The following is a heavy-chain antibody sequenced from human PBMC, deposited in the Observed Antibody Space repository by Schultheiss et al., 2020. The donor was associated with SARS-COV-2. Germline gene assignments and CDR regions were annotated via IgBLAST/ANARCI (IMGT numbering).Heavy chain of an antibody. D-gene: IGHD2-2*02. CDR2: IYTSGST. J-gene: IGHJ6*03. Sequence: GSLRLSCTVSGGSISSYYWSWIRQPPGKGLEWIGRIYTSGSTNYNPSLKSRVTMSVDTSKNQFSLKLSSVTAADTAVYYCARGLGYCSSTSCYTIYYYYYYMDVWGKGTTVTVSS. V-gene: IGHV4-4*07. CDR1: GGSISSYY. CDR3: ARGLGYCSSTSCYTIYYYYYYMDV.